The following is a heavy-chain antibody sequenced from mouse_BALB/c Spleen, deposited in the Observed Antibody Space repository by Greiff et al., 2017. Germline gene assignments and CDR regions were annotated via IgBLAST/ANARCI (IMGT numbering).Heavy chain of an antibody. D-gene: IGHD2-2*01. V-gene: IGHV2-9*02. Sequence: VKLVESGPGLVAPSQSLSITCTVSGFSLTSYGVHWVRQPPGKGLEWLGVIWAGGSTNYNSALMSRLSISKDNSKSQVFLKMNILQTDDTAMYYCAREQDDYGYAWFAYWGQGTLVTVSA. CDR1: GFSLTSYG. CDR2: IWAGGST. CDR3: AREQDDYGYAWFAY. J-gene: IGHJ3*01.